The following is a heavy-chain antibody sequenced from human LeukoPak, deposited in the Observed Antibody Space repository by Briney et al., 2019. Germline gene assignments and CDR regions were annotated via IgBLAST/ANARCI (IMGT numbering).Heavy chain of an antibody. CDR3: ARDKGGYSCGPLGAPGDY. V-gene: IGHV4-59*12. D-gene: IGHD5-18*01. J-gene: IGHJ4*02. CDR2: IYYSGST. CDR1: GGSISSYY. Sequence: SETLSLTCTVSGGSISSYYWSWIRQPPGKGLEWIGYIYYSGSTNYNPSLKSRVTISVDTSKNQFSLKLSSVTAADTAVYYCARDKGGYSCGPLGAPGDYWGQGTLVTVSS.